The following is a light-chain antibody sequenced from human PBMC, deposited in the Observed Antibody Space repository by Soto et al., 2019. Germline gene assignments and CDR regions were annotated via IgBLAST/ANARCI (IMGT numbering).Light chain of an antibody. Sequence: EIVLTQSPGTLSLSPGERATLSCRTSQGISGAYLAWYQQKPGQAPRLLIYAASSRAPGIPDRFSGSGSLIDFTLTINRLEPEDFAVYFCHQYDSSRLSTFGQGTKLEI. CDR3: HQYDSSRLST. CDR2: AAS. CDR1: QGISGAY. J-gene: IGKJ2*01. V-gene: IGKV3-20*01.